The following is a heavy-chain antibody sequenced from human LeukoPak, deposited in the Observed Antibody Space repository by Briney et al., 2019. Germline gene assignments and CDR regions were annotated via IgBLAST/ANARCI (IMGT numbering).Heavy chain of an antibody. J-gene: IGHJ4*02. V-gene: IGHV1-69*05. Sequence: SVKVSCKASGGTFSSYAISWVRQAPGQGLEWMGGIIPIFGTANYAQKFQGRVTMTRDTSTSTVYMELSSLRSGDTAVYYCARGRCSSASCRYSFDYWGQGTLVTVSS. CDR1: GGTFSSYA. CDR3: ARGRCSSASCRYSFDY. D-gene: IGHD2-2*01. CDR2: IIPIFGTA.